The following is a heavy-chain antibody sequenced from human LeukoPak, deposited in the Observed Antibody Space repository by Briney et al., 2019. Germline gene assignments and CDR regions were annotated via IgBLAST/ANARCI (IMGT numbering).Heavy chain of an antibody. CDR1: GFTFSSYD. V-gene: IGHV3-15*01. Sequence: GGSLRLSCAASGFTFSSYDMSWVRQAPGKGLEWVGRIKSKTDGGTTDYAAPVKGRFTISRDDSKNTLYLQMNSLKTEDTAVYYCTTDYPVLLWFGELIDYWGQGTLVTVSS. J-gene: IGHJ4*02. CDR3: TTDYPVLLWFGELIDY. D-gene: IGHD3-10*01. CDR2: IKSKTDGGTT.